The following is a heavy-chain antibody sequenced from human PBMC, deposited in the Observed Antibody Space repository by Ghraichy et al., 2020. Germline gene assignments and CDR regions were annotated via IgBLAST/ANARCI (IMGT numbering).Heavy chain of an antibody. CDR3: ARVSRYCSGGDCYSDGVLDY. V-gene: IGHV4-4*07. CDR1: GDSISSYY. Sequence: QTLSLTCTVSGDSISSYYWSWIRQSAGKGLEWIGRIYTSGNPDYNPSLKSRVTMSVDTSKNQFFLKLSSVTAADTAVYFCARVSRYCSGGDCYSDGVLDYWGQGTLVTVSS. CDR2: IYTSGNP. D-gene: IGHD2-15*01. J-gene: IGHJ4*02.